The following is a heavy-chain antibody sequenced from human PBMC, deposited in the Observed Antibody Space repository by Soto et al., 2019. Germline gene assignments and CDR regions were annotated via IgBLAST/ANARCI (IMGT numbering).Heavy chain of an antibody. Sequence: SETLSLTCTVSGGSISSSSYYWGWIRQPPGKGLEWIGSIYYSGSTYYNPSLKSRVTISVDTSKNQFSLKLSSVTAADTAVYYCARHDFWSGLNWFDPWGQGTLVTVSS. D-gene: IGHD3-3*01. V-gene: IGHV4-39*01. J-gene: IGHJ5*02. CDR2: IYYSGST. CDR3: ARHDFWSGLNWFDP. CDR1: GGSISSSSYY.